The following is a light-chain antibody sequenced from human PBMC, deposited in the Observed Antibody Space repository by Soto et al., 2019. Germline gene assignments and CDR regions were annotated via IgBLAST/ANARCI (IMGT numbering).Light chain of an antibody. CDR2: DAS. Sequence: IVLTKSAATLSLSPGERATLSCRASQSVSSYLAWYQQKPGQAPRLLIYDASNRATGIPARFSGSGSGTDFTLTISSLEPEDFAVYYCQQRSNWPLSFGGGTKVDIK. J-gene: IGKJ4*01. V-gene: IGKV3-11*01. CDR1: QSVSSY. CDR3: QQRSNWPLS.